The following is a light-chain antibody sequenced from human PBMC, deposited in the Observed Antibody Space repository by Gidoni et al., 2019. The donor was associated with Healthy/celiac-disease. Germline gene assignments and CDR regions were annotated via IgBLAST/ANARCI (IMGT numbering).Light chain of an antibody. CDR3: QQYDNLVT. J-gene: IGKJ3*01. Sequence: DIQMTQSPSSLSASVGDRVTITCQASQDISNHLNWYQQKPGKAPKLLIYDASNLETGVPSRFSGSGSGTDFTFTISSLQPEDIATYYCQQYDNLVTFGPGTKVDIK. V-gene: IGKV1-33*01. CDR2: DAS. CDR1: QDISNH.